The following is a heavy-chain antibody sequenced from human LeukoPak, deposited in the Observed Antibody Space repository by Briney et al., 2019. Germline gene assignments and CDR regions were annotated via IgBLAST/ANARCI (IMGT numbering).Heavy chain of an antibody. V-gene: IGHV3-21*01. CDR1: GFTFSSYS. D-gene: IGHD3-10*01. CDR2: ISSSSSYI. CDR3: ARDRGMGAADYFDY. Sequence: GGSLRLSCAASGFTFSSYSMNWVRQAPGKGLEWVSSISSSSSYIYYADSVKGRFTISRDNAKNSLYLQMNSLRAEDTAVHYCARDRGMGAADYFDYWGQGTLVTVSS. J-gene: IGHJ4*02.